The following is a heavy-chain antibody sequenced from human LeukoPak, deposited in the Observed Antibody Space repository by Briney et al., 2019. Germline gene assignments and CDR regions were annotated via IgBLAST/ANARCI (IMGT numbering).Heavy chain of an antibody. J-gene: IGHJ4*02. D-gene: IGHD3-16*01. CDR3: ARDWGFDY. CDR2: VSYDGRHK. Sequence: GRSLRLSCAASGITFSGYAMHWVRQAPGKGLEWVAVVSYDGRHKYYADSVKGRFTISRDNSNNTLYVEMNSLRAEDTAMYYCARDWGFDYWGQGTLVTVSS. CDR1: GITFSGYA. V-gene: IGHV3-30*04.